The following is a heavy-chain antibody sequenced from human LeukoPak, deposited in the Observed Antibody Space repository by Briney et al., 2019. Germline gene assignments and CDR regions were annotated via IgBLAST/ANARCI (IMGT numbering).Heavy chain of an antibody. CDR1: GFTFSTYG. CDR2: ISPSGGIT. D-gene: IGHD3-22*01. V-gene: IGHV3-23*01. J-gene: IGHJ4*02. Sequence: GGSLRLSCAASGFTFSTYGMNWVRQAPGKGLEWVSGISPSGGITYYTDSVKGRFTISRDNSKHTVSLQMNSLRAEDTAVYYCAKDFSYYYDSSGYDYWGQGTLVTVSS. CDR3: AKDFSYYYDSSGYDY.